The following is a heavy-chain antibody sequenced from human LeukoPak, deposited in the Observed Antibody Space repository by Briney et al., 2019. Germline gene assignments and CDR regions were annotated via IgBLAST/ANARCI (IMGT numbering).Heavy chain of an antibody. D-gene: IGHD3-16*01. CDR2: INPSGGST. Sequence: ASVKVSCKASGYTFTSYYMHWVRQAPGQGLEWMGIINPSGGSTSYAQKFQGRVTMTRDMSTSTVYMELSSLRSEDTAVYYCXXDSGTTGGVKFDPWGQGTLVTVSS. J-gene: IGHJ5*02. V-gene: IGHV1-46*01. CDR3: XXDSGTTGGVKFDP. CDR1: GYTFTSYY.